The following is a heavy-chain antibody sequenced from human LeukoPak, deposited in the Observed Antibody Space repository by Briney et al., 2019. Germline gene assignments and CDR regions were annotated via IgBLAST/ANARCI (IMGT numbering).Heavy chain of an antibody. CDR3: ARGSCSDAVCYSDWYFDL. D-gene: IGHD2-8*01. Sequence: GGSLRLSCAASGFTFSSYWVHWVRQAPGKGLVWVSRIQTDGSVTTYADSVKGRFTISRDNAKNTLYLQMNSLRAEDTAVYYCARGSCSDAVCYSDWYFDLWGRGTLVTVSS. CDR1: GFTFSSYW. V-gene: IGHV3-74*01. J-gene: IGHJ2*01. CDR2: IQTDGSVT.